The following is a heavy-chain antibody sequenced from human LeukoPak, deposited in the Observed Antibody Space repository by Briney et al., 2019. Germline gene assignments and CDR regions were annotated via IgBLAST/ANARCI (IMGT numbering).Heavy chain of an antibody. V-gene: IGHV3-43*01. CDR2: ISWDGGTT. D-gene: IGHD6-19*01. J-gene: IGHJ4*02. Sequence: GSLRLSCAASGFTLDDYTIHWVRQAPGKGLEGVSLISWDGGTTYYADSVKGRFTISRDNSKNSLYLQMNSLRTEETALYYCAKEGIEMAAFDYWGQGTLVTVSS. CDR3: AKEGIEMAAFDY. CDR1: GFTLDDYT.